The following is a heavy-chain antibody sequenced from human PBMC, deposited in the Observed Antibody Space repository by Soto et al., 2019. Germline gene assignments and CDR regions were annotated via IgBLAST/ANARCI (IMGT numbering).Heavy chain of an antibody. CDR2: ISYDGSNK. J-gene: IGHJ4*02. D-gene: IGHD3-3*01. CDR3: AKDPYDFWSGYYFANFDY. CDR1: GFTFSSYG. V-gene: IGHV3-30*18. Sequence: GGSLRLSCAASGFTFSSYGMHWVRQAPGKGLEWVAVISYDGSNKYYADSVKGRFTISRDNSKNTLYLQMNSLRAEDTAVYYCAKDPYDFWSGYYFANFDYWGQGTLVTVSS.